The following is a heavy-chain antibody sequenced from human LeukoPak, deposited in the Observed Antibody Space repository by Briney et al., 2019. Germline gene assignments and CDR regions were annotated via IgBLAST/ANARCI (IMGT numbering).Heavy chain of an antibody. CDR1: GFTFSSSF. CDR2: INPGNIT. V-gene: IGHV3-74*01. D-gene: IGHD3-22*01. Sequence: LAGGSLRLSCVASGFTFSSSFVDWVRQVPGKGLAWVSRINPGNITTYADSVKGRFTISRDNAKNTLYLQMNSLRAEDTAVYYCARPFYFDSIDIWGQGTLVTVSS. CDR3: ARPFYFDSIDI. J-gene: IGHJ4*02.